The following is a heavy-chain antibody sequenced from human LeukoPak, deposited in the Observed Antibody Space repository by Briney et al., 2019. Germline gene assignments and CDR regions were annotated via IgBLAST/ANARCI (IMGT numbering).Heavy chain of an antibody. Sequence: PGGSLRLSCAASGFTLSSYAMHWVRQAPGKGLEYISAITGNGGSTYYANSVKGRFTISRDNSKNTLYLQMGSLRAEDMAVYYCARGSGGSYPPSDFDYWGRGTLVTVSS. CDR3: ARGSGGSYPPSDFDY. CDR2: ITGNGGST. D-gene: IGHD1-26*01. V-gene: IGHV3-64*01. J-gene: IGHJ4*02. CDR1: GFTLSSYA.